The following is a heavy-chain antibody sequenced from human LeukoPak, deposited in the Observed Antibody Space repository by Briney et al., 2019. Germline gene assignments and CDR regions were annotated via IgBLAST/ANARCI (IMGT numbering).Heavy chain of an antibody. CDR3: ARAPSQITGTTFDY. D-gene: IGHD1-7*01. J-gene: IGHJ4*02. Sequence: SETLSLTCTVSGGFISSYYWSWIRQPPGKGLEWVGYIYYSGSTNYNPSLKSRFTISVDTSKNQFSLKLSSVTAADTAVYYCARAPSQITGTTFDYWGQGTLVTVSS. V-gene: IGHV4-59*01. CDR1: GGFISSYY. CDR2: IYYSGST.